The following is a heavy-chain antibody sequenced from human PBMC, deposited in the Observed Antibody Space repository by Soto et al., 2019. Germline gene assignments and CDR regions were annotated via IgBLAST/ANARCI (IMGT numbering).Heavy chain of an antibody. CDR2: IVVGSGNT. V-gene: IGHV1-58*01. Sequence: GASVKVSCKASGFTFTSSAVQWVRQARGQRLEWIGWIVVGSGNTNYAQKFQEGVTITRDMSTSTAYMELSSLRSEDTAVYYCAADAPRYDFWSGYPSDYYYYGMDVWGQGTTVTVSS. CDR1: GFTFTSSA. D-gene: IGHD3-3*01. CDR3: AADAPRYDFWSGYPSDYYYYGMDV. J-gene: IGHJ6*02.